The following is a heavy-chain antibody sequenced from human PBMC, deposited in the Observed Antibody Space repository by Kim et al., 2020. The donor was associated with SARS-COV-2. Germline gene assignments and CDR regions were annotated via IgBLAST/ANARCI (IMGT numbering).Heavy chain of an antibody. CDR3: AREAYQPLPSSANYGLDV. CDR1: GFTFSSYT. Sequence: GGSLRLSCAASGFTFSSYTFNLVRQAPGKGLEWVASISSSGSYIYYIDSVRGRFTISRDNAQSSLHLQMSSLRTEDTAVYYCAREAYQPLPSSANYGLDVWGQGTTVTVSS. CDR2: ISSSGSYI. J-gene: IGHJ6*02. D-gene: IGHD2-2*01. V-gene: IGHV3-21*04.